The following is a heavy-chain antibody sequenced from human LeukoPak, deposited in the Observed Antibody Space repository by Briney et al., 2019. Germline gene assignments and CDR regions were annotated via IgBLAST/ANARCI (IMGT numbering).Heavy chain of an antibody. Sequence: RGSLRLSCAASGFTFSSYWMHWVRQAPGKGLVWVSHINTDGRTTRYADSVKGRFTISRDNAKNTLYLQMNSLRAEDTAVYYCARDESSALDIWGQGTMVTVSS. D-gene: IGHD3-16*02. J-gene: IGHJ3*02. CDR1: GFTFSSYW. CDR2: INTDGRTT. CDR3: ARDESSALDI. V-gene: IGHV3-74*01.